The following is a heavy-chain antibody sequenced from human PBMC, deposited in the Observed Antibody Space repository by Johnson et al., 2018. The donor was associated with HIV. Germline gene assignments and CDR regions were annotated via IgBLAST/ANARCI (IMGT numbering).Heavy chain of an antibody. CDR1: GFTVGSNS. J-gene: IGHJ3*02. Sequence: VQLVESGGGWVQPGGSLRLSCEASGFTVGSNSMSWVRQAPGKGLEWVSVIQSGENTLYADSVKGRFTVSRADSKNTLDLQMYSLRAEDTAVYYCAGGVTVALDIWGQGTMVTVSS. CDR2: IQSGENT. V-gene: IGHV3-66*01. CDR3: AGGVTVALDI. D-gene: IGHD2-21*02.